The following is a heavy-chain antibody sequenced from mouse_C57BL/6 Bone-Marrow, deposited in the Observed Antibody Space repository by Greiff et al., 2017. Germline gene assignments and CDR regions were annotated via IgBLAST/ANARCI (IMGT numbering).Heavy chain of an antibody. Sequence: VQLQQPGAELVKPGASVKLSCKASGYTFTNYWMHWVKQRPGQGLEWIGMMHPNGGSPDYNEKFKSEATLSVDKSSRTAYMEHSSRTSEDSAVYYCARTYDYDDYTRDYGGQGTSVTVSS. D-gene: IGHD2-4*01. J-gene: IGHJ4*01. CDR2: MHPNGGSP. V-gene: IGHV1-64*01. CDR3: ARTYDYDDYTRDY. CDR1: GYTFTNYW.